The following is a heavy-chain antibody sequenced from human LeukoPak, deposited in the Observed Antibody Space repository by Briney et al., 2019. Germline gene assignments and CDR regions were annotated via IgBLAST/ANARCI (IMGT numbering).Heavy chain of an antibody. Sequence: GGSLRLSCAASGFTFSNAWMNWVRQAPGKGLEWVSATTGSGTGTYYADSVKGRFTISRDNSKNTLYLQMNSLRAEDTAVYYCAKDHSSAWNFYYYGMNVWGQGTTVTVSS. CDR3: AKDHSSAWNFYYYGMNV. V-gene: IGHV3-23*01. D-gene: IGHD6-19*01. CDR1: GFTFSNAW. CDR2: TTGSGTGT. J-gene: IGHJ6*02.